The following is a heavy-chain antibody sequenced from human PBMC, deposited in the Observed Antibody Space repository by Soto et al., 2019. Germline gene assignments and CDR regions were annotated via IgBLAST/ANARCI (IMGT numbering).Heavy chain of an antibody. Sequence: PSETLSLTCTVSGGSISSSSYYWGWIRQPPGKGLEWIGSIYYSGSTYYNPSLKSRVTISVDTSKNQFSLKLSSVTAADTAVYYCARHLRAILTGYSVLYYFDYWGQG. V-gene: IGHV4-39*01. CDR2: IYYSGST. J-gene: IGHJ4*02. CDR1: GGSISSSSYY. CDR3: ARHLRAILTGYSVLYYFDY. D-gene: IGHD3-9*01.